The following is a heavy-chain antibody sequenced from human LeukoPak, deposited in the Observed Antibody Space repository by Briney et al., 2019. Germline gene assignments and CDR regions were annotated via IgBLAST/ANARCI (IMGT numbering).Heavy chain of an antibody. J-gene: IGHJ4*02. D-gene: IGHD2-15*01. V-gene: IGHV3-23*01. CDR1: GFTFSSYA. CDR3: AKMGIVVVVAANDY. Sequence: GGSLRLSCAASGFTFSSYAMSWVRRAPGKGLEWVSAISGSGGSTYYADSVKGRFTISRDNSKNTLYLQMNSLRAEDTAVYYCAKMGIVVVVAANDYWGQGTLVTVSS. CDR2: ISGSGGST.